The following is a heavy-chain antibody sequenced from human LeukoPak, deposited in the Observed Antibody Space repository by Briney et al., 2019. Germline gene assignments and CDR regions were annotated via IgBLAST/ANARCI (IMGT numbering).Heavy chain of an antibody. V-gene: IGHV4-39*01. Sequence: SETLSLTCTVSGGSISSSSYYWGWIRQPPGKGLEWIGSIYYSGSTYYNPSLKSRVTISADTSKNQFSLKLSSVTAADTAVYYCARHVVGSGSYYDYWGQGTLVTVSS. D-gene: IGHD3-10*01. CDR1: GGSISSSSYY. J-gene: IGHJ4*02. CDR3: ARHVVGSGSYYDY. CDR2: IYYSGST.